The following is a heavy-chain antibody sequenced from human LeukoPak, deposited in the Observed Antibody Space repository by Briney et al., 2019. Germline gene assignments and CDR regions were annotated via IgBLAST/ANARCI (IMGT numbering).Heavy chain of an antibody. D-gene: IGHD3-10*01. CDR3: AKAPNYGSGSLAEYFQH. CDR1: GFTFSSSG. CDR2: TRDDGSNK. J-gene: IGHJ1*01. V-gene: IGHV3-30*02. Sequence: GGSLRLSCAASGFTFSSSGMHWVRQAPGKGLEWVAFTRDDGSNKYYTDSVRGRFTISRDNSKSTLYLQMNSLRAEDTAVYYCAKAPNYGSGSLAEYFQHWGQGTLVTVSS.